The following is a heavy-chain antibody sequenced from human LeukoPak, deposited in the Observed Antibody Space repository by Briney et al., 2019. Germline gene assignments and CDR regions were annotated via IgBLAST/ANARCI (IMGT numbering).Heavy chain of an antibody. D-gene: IGHD3-3*01. CDR3: ARGRGYDFWSGPIGN. J-gene: IGHJ4*02. CDR1: GYTFTSYD. V-gene: IGHV1-8*03. Sequence: SSVNVSFKASGYTFTSYDSNWVRPATGQGLEWMGWMNPNSGNTGYAQKFQGRVTITRNTSISTAYMELSSLRSEDTAVYYCARGRGYDFWSGPIGNWGQGTLVTVSS. CDR2: MNPNSGNT.